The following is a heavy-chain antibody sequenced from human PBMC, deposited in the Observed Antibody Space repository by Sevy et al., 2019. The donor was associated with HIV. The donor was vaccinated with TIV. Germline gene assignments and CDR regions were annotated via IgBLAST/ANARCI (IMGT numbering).Heavy chain of an antibody. Sequence: GGSLRLSCAASGFTFSSYSMNWVRQAPGKGLEWVSSISSSSSYIYYADSVKGRFTISRDNAKNSLYLQMNSLRAEDTAVYYCARDSVAVAGTRNYYYYGMDVLGQGTTVTVSS. D-gene: IGHD6-19*01. CDR2: ISSSSSYI. J-gene: IGHJ6*02. V-gene: IGHV3-21*01. CDR3: ARDSVAVAGTRNYYYYGMDV. CDR1: GFTFSSYS.